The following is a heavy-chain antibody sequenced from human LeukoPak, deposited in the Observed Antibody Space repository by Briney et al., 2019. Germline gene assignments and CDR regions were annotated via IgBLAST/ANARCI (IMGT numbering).Heavy chain of an antibody. CDR2: ISSSSSYI. CDR3: ASGYDWYFDL. J-gene: IGHJ2*01. V-gene: IGHV3-21*01. Sequence: TGGSLRLSCAASGFTFSDYSMTWVRQAPGKGLEWVSSISSSSSYIYYADSVKGRFTISRDNAKNSLYLQMNSLRGEDTAVYYCASGYDWYFDLWGRGTLVTVSS. CDR1: GFTFSDYS. D-gene: IGHD6-13*01.